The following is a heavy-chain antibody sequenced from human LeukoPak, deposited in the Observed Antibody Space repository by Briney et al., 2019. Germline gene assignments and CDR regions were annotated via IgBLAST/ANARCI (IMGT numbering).Heavy chain of an antibody. D-gene: IGHD3-10*01. Sequence: GGSLRLSCEASGFIFSRYWMAWVRQAPGKGLEWVANIKQDGSENYYVESVKGRFTISRDNAKNSLYLQVNSLRAEDTAVYYCARDRIRGVIPYDFWGQGTLVTVSS. CDR1: GFIFSRYW. J-gene: IGHJ4*02. CDR2: IKQDGSEN. CDR3: ARDRIRGVIPYDF. V-gene: IGHV3-7*01.